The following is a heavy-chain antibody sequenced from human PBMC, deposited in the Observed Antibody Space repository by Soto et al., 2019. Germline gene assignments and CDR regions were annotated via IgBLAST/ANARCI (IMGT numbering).Heavy chain of an antibody. D-gene: IGHD5-18*01. J-gene: IGHJ5*02. CDR1: GGSISSYY. V-gene: IGHV4-4*07. Sequence: LSLTCTVSGGSISSYYWSWIRQPAGKGLEWIGRIYTSGSTNYNPSLKSRVTMSVDTSKNQFSLKLSSVTAADTAVYYCARDRRVSYGSSPLDPWGQGTLVTVSS. CDR2: IYTSGST. CDR3: ARDRRVSYGSSPLDP.